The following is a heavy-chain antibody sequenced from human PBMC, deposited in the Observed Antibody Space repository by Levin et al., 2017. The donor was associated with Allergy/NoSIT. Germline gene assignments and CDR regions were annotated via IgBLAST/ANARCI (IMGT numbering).Heavy chain of an antibody. CDR1: GFTFSSYA. J-gene: IGHJ3*02. CDR2: ISGSGGST. V-gene: IGHV3-23*01. D-gene: IGHD6-13*01. Sequence: GESLKISCAASGFTFSSYAMSWVRQAPGKGLEWVSAISGSGGSTYYADSVKGRFTISRDNSKNTLYLQMNSLRAEDTAVYYCAKPASSWKIYDAFDIWGQGTMVTVSS. CDR3: AKPASSWKIYDAFDI.